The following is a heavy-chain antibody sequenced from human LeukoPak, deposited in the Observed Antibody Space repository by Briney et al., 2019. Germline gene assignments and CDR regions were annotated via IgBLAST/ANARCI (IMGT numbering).Heavy chain of an antibody. D-gene: IGHD2-2*01. Sequence: SGPTLVKPTQTLTLTCTFSGFSLSTSGVGVGWIRQPPGKALEWLALIYWNDDKRYSPSLKSRLTITKDTSKNQVVLTMTNMDPVDTATYYCARKEYQLLFSAFDIWGQGTMVAVSS. V-gene: IGHV2-5*01. CDR1: GFSLSTSGVG. CDR2: IYWNDDK. CDR3: ARKEYQLLFSAFDI. J-gene: IGHJ3*02.